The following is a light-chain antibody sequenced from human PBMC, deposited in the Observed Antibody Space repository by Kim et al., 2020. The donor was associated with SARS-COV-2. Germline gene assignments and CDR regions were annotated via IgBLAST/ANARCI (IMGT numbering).Light chain of an antibody. CDR3: LLTYNNIRI. CDR1: AGAVTSGHY. V-gene: IGLV7-46*01. J-gene: IGLJ2*01. CDR2: DIN. Sequence: PGGTVTFTCGSSAGAVTSGHYPYWFQQKPGQAPRTLIYDINNRNSWTPARFSGSLPGGKAALTLSGAQPEDEADYYCLLTYNNIRIFGGGTKLTVL.